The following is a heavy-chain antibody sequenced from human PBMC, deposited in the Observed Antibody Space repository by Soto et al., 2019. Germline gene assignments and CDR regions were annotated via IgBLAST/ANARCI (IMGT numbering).Heavy chain of an antibody. J-gene: IGHJ6*02. V-gene: IGHV3-23*01. CDR1: GFTFRIYA. CDR3: AKSLLEWLNLAYYGMDV. CDR2: ISGSGGST. D-gene: IGHD3-3*01. Sequence: GGSLRLSCAASGFTFRIYAMSWVRQAPGKGLEWVSAISGSGGSTYYADSVKGRFTISRDNSKNTLYLQMNSLRAEDTAVYYCAKSLLEWLNLAYYGMDVWGQGTTVTVSS.